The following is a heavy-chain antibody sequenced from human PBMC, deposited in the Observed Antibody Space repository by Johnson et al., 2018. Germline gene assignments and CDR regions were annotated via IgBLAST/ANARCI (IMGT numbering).Heavy chain of an antibody. Sequence: VQLQESGGGLVQPGGSLKLSCAASGFTFSGSAMHWVRQASGKGLEWVGRIRSKANSYATAYAASVKGRFTITRDDSKNTAYLQMNSLKTEDKAVYYCAKNHDYGEVIDAFDIWGQGTMVTVSS. V-gene: IGHV3-73*02. D-gene: IGHD4-17*01. CDR1: GFTFSGSA. CDR2: IRSKANSYAT. CDR3: AKNHDYGEVIDAFDI. J-gene: IGHJ3*02.